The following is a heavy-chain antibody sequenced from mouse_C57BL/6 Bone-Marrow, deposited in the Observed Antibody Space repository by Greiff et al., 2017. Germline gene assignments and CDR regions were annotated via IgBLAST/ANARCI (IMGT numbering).Heavy chain of an antibody. Sequence: EVQLQQSGPELVKPGASVKISCKASGYTFTDSYMNWVKQSHGKSLEWIGDINPNNGGTSYNQKFKGKATLTVDKSSSTAYMELRSLTSEDSAVYYCARERDYDGAWFAYWGQGTLVTVSA. J-gene: IGHJ3*01. V-gene: IGHV1-26*01. CDR3: ARERDYDGAWFAY. CDR2: INPNNGGT. CDR1: GYTFTDSY. D-gene: IGHD2-4*01.